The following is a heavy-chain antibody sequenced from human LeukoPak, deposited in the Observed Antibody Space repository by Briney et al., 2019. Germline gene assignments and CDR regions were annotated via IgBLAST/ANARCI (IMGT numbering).Heavy chain of an antibody. V-gene: IGHV1-18*01. J-gene: IGHJ6*02. Sequence: ASVKVSCKASGYTFTSYGISWVRQAPGQGLEWMGWISANNGNTNYAQKLQGRVTMTTDTSTSTAYMELRSLRSDDTAVYYCASGYCSGGSCYGYYYYGMDVWGQGTTVTVSS. CDR2: ISANNGNT. D-gene: IGHD2-15*01. CDR3: ASGYCSGGSCYGYYYYGMDV. CDR1: GYTFTSYG.